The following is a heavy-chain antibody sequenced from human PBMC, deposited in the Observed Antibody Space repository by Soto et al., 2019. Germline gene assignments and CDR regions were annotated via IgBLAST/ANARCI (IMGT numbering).Heavy chain of an antibody. D-gene: IGHD3-10*01. CDR1: GGTFSSDA. J-gene: IGHJ6*02. CDR2: ITPIFHTP. CDR3: ARNASTMSTFGEDQYSNYYGLDV. V-gene: IGHV1-69*12. Sequence: QVQLVQSGAEVKKPGSSVKVSCKASGGTFSSDAIGWVRQAPGQGLEWMGGITPIFHTPNYAQKFKGRLTITADEPTSAGFMELSWLTSEDTAVYYCARNASTMSTFGEDQYSNYYGLDVWGQGTTVTVSS.